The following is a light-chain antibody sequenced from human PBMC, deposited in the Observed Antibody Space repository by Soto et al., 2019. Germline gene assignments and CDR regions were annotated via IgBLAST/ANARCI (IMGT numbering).Light chain of an antibody. CDR1: SSDIGTYDY. V-gene: IGLV2-14*01. CDR3: SSYTSSSTLD. CDR2: EVI. J-gene: IGLJ1*01. Sequence: QSALTQPASVSGSPGQSITISCTGTSSDIGTYDYVSWYQQHPGKAPKLMIYEVINRPSGISNRFSGSKSGNTASLTISGLQAEDEADYYCSSYTSSSTLDFGTGTKVTVL.